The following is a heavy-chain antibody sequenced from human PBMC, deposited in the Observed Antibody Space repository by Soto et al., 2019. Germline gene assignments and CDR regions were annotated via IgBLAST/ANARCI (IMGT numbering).Heavy chain of an antibody. J-gene: IGHJ4*02. CDR3: ARGDANGFDS. V-gene: IGHV1-8*01. D-gene: IGHD2-8*01. Sequence: QVQVVQSGAEVKKPGASVKVSCKTSGYTFTSYHINWVRQATGQGLEWVGWMNPNSGDTGCAEKFQGRVTMTRNTSISTVYMDVSSLRSEDTAVYYCARGDANGFDSWGQGTLVTVSS. CDR2: MNPNSGDT. CDR1: GYTFTSYH.